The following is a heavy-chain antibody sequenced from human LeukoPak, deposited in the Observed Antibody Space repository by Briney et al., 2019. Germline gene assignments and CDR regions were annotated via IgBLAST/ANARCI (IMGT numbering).Heavy chain of an antibody. D-gene: IGHD6-19*01. CDR2: ISGSGGST. Sequence: GGSLRLSCAASGFTFSSYAMSWVRQAPGKGLEWVSAISGSGGSTYYADSVKGRFTISRDNSKDTLYLQMNSLRAEDTAVYYCAKDHAPSSGSFDYWGQGTLVTVSS. CDR1: GFTFSSYA. J-gene: IGHJ4*02. CDR3: AKDHAPSSGSFDY. V-gene: IGHV3-23*01.